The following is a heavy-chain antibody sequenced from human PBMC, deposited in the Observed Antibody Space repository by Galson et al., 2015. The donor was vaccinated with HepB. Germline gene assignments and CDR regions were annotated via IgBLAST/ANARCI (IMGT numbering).Heavy chain of an antibody. D-gene: IGHD2-2*01. J-gene: IGHJ4*02. Sequence: SLRLSCAASGFTFSDYYMSWIRQAPGKGLEWVSYITDSGSSIDYADSVKGRFTISRDNAKNSLYLQMSSLRAEDTAVYYCARDFSPVESLYQLPTNPADYWGQGTLVTVSS. CDR2: ITDSGSSI. V-gene: IGHV3-11*04. CDR1: GFTFSDYY. CDR3: ARDFSPVESLYQLPTNPADY.